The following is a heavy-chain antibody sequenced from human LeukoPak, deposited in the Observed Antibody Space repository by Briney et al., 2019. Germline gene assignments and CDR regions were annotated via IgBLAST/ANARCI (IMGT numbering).Heavy chain of an antibody. CDR2: IYYSGST. D-gene: IGHD2-15*01. J-gene: IGHJ4*02. CDR1: GGSISSYY. CDR3: AGSTATRDGYFDY. Sequence: SETLSLTCTVSGGSISSYYWSWIRQPPGKGLEWIGYIYYSGSTNYNPSLKSRVTISVDTSKNQFSLKLSSVTAADTAVYYCAGSTATRDGYFDYWGQGTLVTVSS. V-gene: IGHV4-59*08.